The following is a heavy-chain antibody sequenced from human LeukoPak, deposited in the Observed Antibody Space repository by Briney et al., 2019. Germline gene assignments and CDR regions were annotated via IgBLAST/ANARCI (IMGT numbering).Heavy chain of an antibody. CDR1: GYTFTSYA. CDR3: ARGGYSRGQGSPFDY. CDR2: INTNTANP. D-gene: IGHD5-12*01. Sequence: ASVKVSCKASGYTFTSYAMHWVRQAPGQRLEWMGWINTNTANPTYAQGFTGRFVFSLDTSVSMAYLQITSLKAEDNAIYYCARGGYSRGQGSPFDYWGQGTLVTVSS. V-gene: IGHV7-4-1*04. J-gene: IGHJ4*02.